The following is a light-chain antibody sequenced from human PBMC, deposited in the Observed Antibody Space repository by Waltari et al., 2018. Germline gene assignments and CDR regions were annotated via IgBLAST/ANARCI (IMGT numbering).Light chain of an antibody. Sequence: QSALTQPRSVSWSPGQSVTISCTGTSSDVGGYNYVPWYQQHPGKAPKLMIYDVSKRPSGVPDRFSGYKSGNTASLTISGLQAEEEADYYCCSYAGSYTLVFGGGTKLTVL. CDR1: SSDVGGYNY. CDR3: CSYAGSYTLV. CDR2: DVS. J-gene: IGLJ2*01. V-gene: IGLV2-11*01.